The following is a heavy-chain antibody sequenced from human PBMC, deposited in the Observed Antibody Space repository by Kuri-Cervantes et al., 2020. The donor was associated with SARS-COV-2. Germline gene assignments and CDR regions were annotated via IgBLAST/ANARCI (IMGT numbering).Heavy chain of an antibody. Sequence: SETLSLTCTVSGGSISSVGYSWNWIRQPPGKGLEWIGYIYHSGATLYNPSVKSRVTMSIDKSKNQFSLKLRSVTAADTAVYYCARDRYFDYLRVNFFDYWGQGSLVTVSS. V-gene: IGHV4-30-2*01. CDR3: ARDRYFDYLRVNFFDY. J-gene: IGHJ4*02. D-gene: IGHD3-9*01. CDR1: GGSISSVGYS. CDR2: IYHSGAT.